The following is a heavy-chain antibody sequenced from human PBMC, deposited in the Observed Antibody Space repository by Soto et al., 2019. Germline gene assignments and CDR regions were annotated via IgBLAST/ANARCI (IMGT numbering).Heavy chain of an antibody. Sequence: EVQLVQSGAEMKKPGESLKISCKGSGYSFTSDWIGWVRQMPGKGLEWMGVIYPDDSDTRYSPSFHGQVTISADRSIHTAHLQWSSLKASDTAMYYCARYRTTGFGYFVDSWGQGTLVTVSS. V-gene: IGHV5-51*01. D-gene: IGHD2-8*01. CDR1: GYSFTSDW. CDR2: IYPDDSDT. CDR3: ARYRTTGFGYFVDS. J-gene: IGHJ4*02.